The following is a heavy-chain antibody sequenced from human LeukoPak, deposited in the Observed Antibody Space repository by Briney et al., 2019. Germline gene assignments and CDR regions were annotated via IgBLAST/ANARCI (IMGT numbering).Heavy chain of an antibody. D-gene: IGHD6-13*01. CDR3: AKATSPVHSRNWFDS. CDR2: ITGIGGRA. Sequence: PGGSLRLSCAASGLTFSSDAMSWVRQAPGKGLEWVSAITGIGGRAYYADSVKGRFTISRDNSKNTLYLQMNSLRAEDTAVYYCAKATSPVHSRNWFDSWGQGTLVTVSS. V-gene: IGHV3-23*01. CDR1: GLTFSSDA. J-gene: IGHJ5*01.